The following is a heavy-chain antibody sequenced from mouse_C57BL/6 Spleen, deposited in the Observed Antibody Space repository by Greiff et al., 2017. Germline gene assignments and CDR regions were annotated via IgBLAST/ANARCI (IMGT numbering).Heavy chain of an antibody. CDR2: IYPGDGDT. CDR1: GYAFSSSW. J-gene: IGHJ4*01. D-gene: IGHD1-1*01. Sequence: QVQLQQSGPELVKPGASVKISCKASGYAFSSSWMNWVKQRPGKGLEWIGRIYPGDGDTNYNQKFKGKSTLTVDKSSSTAYMQLSSLTSEDSAVYYCACYYYGSSYGAMDYWGQGTSVTVSS. CDR3: ACYYYGSSYGAMDY. V-gene: IGHV1-82*01.